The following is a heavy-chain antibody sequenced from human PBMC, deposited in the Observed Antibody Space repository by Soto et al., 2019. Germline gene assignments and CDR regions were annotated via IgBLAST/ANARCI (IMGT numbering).Heavy chain of an antibody. V-gene: IGHV1-69*13. CDR1: GGTFSSYA. Sequence: ASVKVSCKASGGTFSSYAISWVRQAPGQGLEWMGGIIPTFGTPNYAQKFQGRVTITADESTSTAYMELSSLRSEDTAVCYCARELSRVGIYYYYMDVWGKGTTVTVSS. J-gene: IGHJ6*03. CDR3: ARELSRVGIYYYYMDV. D-gene: IGHD2-21*01. CDR2: IIPTFGTP.